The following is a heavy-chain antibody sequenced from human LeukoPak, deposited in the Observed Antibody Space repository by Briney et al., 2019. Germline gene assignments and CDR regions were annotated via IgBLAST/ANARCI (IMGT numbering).Heavy chain of an antibody. V-gene: IGHV3-21*01. D-gene: IGHD1-7*01. CDR2: ISGSSSYI. CDR1: GFTFSSYN. CDR3: ARYFGCNWNSGDY. Sequence: KPGGSLRLSCAASGFTFSSYNMNWVRQAPGKGLEWVSSISGSSSYIYYAGSVKGRFTVSRDNAKNSLYLYMNSLRAEDTAVYYCARYFGCNWNSGDYWGQGTLVTVSS. J-gene: IGHJ4*02.